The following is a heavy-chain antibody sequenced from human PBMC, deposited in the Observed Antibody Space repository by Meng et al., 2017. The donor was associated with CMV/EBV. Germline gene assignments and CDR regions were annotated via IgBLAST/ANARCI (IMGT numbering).Heavy chain of an antibody. V-gene: IGHV3-48*04. CDR2: ISSSSSTI. J-gene: IGHJ6*02. D-gene: IGHD1-26*01. CDR1: GFTFSSYS. Sequence: GESLKISCAASGFTFSSYSMNWVRLAPGKGLEWVSYISSSSSTIYYADSVKGRFTISRDNAKNSLYLQMNSLRAEDTAVYYCARVGLKVGATGYYYYGMDVWGQGTTVTVSS. CDR3: ARVGLKVGATGYYYYGMDV.